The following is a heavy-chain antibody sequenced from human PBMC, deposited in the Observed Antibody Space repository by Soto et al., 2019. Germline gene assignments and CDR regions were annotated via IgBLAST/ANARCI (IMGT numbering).Heavy chain of an antibody. CDR2: IYYSGST. J-gene: IGHJ4*02. Sequence: PSETLSLTCTVSGGSISSGDYYWGWLRQPPGKGLEWIGSIYYSGSTLYNPSLKSRLTLFVDTSKNQFSLKLSSVTAADTAVYYCVRHAQWIIRAYWGQGSLVTVSS. CDR1: GGSISSGDYY. CDR3: VRHAQWIIRAY. V-gene: IGHV4-39*01. D-gene: IGHD5-12*01.